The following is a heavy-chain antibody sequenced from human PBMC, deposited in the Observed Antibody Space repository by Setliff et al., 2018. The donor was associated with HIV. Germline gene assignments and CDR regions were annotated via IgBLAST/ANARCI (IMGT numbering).Heavy chain of an antibody. V-gene: IGHV4-61*09. J-gene: IGHJ4*02. D-gene: IGHD6-19*01. CDR1: GASFIRSRYY. CDR2: VYTTGSA. CDR3: ARALAGGSGWNYFDL. Sequence: SETLSLTCTVSGASFIRSRYYWSWIRQPAGKGLEWIGHVYTTGSASYNPSLESRVTILEALSKNQFSLNLVSVTAADTAVYFCARALAGGSGWNYFDLWGPGTLVTVSS.